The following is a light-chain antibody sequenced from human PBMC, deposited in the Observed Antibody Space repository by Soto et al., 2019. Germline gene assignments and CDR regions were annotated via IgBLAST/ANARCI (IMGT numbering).Light chain of an antibody. CDR2: SNN. V-gene: IGLV1-44*01. CDR1: SSNIGSNT. Sequence: QSVLTQPPSASGTPGQRVTISCSGSSSNIGSNTVNWYQQLPGTAPKLLFYSNNQRPSGVPDRFSDSKSGTSASLAISGLQSEDEADYYCAAWDDSLNGVVFGGGTKLTVL. CDR3: AAWDDSLNGVV. J-gene: IGLJ2*01.